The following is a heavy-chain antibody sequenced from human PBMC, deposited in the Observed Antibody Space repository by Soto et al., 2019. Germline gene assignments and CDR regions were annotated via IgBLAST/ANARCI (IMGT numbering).Heavy chain of an antibody. J-gene: IGHJ4*02. CDR1: GYTFTSYG. D-gene: IGHD6-25*01. CDR2: ISAFNGDT. CDR3: TRDAGWQRMVPYD. V-gene: IGHV1-18*04. Sequence: QVQLVQSGNEVKKPGASVNVSCKAFGYTFTSYGFSWVRQVPGQGLEWLGWISAFNGDTHYAQTMKGRLTVTTDTSTTTVHMELRSLTPADTAVYYCTRDAGWQRMVPYDWGQGTLVTVS.